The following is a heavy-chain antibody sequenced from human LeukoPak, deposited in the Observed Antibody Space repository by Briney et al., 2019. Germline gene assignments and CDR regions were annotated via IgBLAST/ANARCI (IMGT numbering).Heavy chain of an antibody. D-gene: IGHD6-13*01. Sequence: ASVKVSCKASGGTFSSYAISWVRQAPGQGLEWMGGIIPIFGTANYAQKFQGRVTITADESTSTAYMELSSLRSEDTAVYYCASFRDSSSWYPFDHWGQGTLVTVSS. CDR3: ASFRDSSSWYPFDH. CDR1: GGTFSSYA. CDR2: IIPIFGTA. J-gene: IGHJ4*02. V-gene: IGHV1-69*13.